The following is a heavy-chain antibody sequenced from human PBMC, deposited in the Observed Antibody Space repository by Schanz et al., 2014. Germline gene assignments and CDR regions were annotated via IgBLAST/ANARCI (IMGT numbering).Heavy chain of an antibody. CDR2: ISANNGNT. V-gene: IGHV1-18*04. CDR1: GYTFSSYG. J-gene: IGHJ4*02. CDR3: ARDRMLQRQSGWVY. D-gene: IGHD2-15*01. Sequence: QVQLVQSGAEVKKPGASVKVSCKASGYTFSSYGISWVRQAPGQGLEWMGWISANNGNTNKAQKLQGRVTMTTDTSTSTAYMELRSLRSDDTAVYYCARDRMLQRQSGWVYWGQGTLVTVSS.